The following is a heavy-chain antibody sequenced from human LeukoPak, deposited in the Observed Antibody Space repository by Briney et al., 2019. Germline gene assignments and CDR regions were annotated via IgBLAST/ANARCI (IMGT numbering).Heavy chain of an antibody. CDR1: GGSFSGYY. Sequence: SETLSLTCAVYGGSFSGYYWSWIRQPPGKGLEWIGEINHSGSTNYNPSLKSRVTISVGTSKNQFSLKLSSVTAADTAVYYCAREGDSTYYYDSSGQDAFDIWGQGTMVTVSS. D-gene: IGHD3-22*01. CDR2: INHSGST. V-gene: IGHV4-34*01. J-gene: IGHJ3*02. CDR3: AREGDSTYYYDSSGQDAFDI.